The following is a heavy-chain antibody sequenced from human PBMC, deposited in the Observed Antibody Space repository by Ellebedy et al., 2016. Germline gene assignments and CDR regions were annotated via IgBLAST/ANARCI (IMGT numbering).Heavy chain of an antibody. CDR3: ARQVVVAADKYFYYMDV. CDR2: IYPGDSET. J-gene: IGHJ6*03. CDR1: GYSFTSQW. D-gene: IGHD2-2*01. Sequence: GESLKISXKASGYSFTSQWIAWVRQMPGRGLEWVGIIYPGDSETRYSPSFQGLVTISVDKSVTTAYLEWSSLKASDTALYYCARQVVVAADKYFYYMDVWGKGTTVTVSS. V-gene: IGHV5-51*01.